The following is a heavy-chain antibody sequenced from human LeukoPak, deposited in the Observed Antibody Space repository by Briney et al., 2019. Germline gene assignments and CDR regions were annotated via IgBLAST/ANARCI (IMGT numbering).Heavy chain of an antibody. V-gene: IGHV1-69*05. D-gene: IGHD2-2*01. CDR1: GGTFSSYA. CDR3: ARDRSVLPAAKTSAMGYYYYYYMDV. Sequence: ASVKVSCKASGGTFSSYAISWVRQAPGQGLEWMGGIIPIFGTAKYAQKFQGRVTITTDESTSTAYMELSSLRSEDTAVYYCARDRSVLPAAKTSAMGYYYYYYMDVWGRGTTVTVSS. CDR2: IIPIFGTA. J-gene: IGHJ6*03.